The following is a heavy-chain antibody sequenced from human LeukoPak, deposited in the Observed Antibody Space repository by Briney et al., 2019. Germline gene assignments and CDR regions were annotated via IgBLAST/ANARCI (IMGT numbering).Heavy chain of an antibody. J-gene: IGHJ5*02. V-gene: IGHV4-39*02. Sequence: TSETLSLTCTVSGGSISSSSYYWGWIRQPPGKGLEWIGSIYYSGSTYYNPSLKSRVTISVDTSKNQFSLKLSSVTAADTAVYYCAREGIAAAGGGFDWFDPGAREPWSPSPQ. CDR1: GGSISSSSYY. CDR2: IYYSGST. CDR3: AREGIAAAGGGFDWFDP. D-gene: IGHD6-13*01.